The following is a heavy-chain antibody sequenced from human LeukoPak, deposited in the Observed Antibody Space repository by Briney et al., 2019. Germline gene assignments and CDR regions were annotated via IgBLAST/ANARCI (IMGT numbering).Heavy chain of an antibody. D-gene: IGHD2-2*01. CDR3: ARSGSEIVVVPAANWDDY. Sequence: GSSVKVSCKASGGTFSSYAISWVRQAPGQGLEWMGRIIPILGIANYAQKFQGRVTMTTDTSTSTAYMELRSLRSDDTAVYYCARSGSEIVVVPAANWDDYWGQGTLVTVSS. CDR2: IIPILGIA. CDR1: GGTFSSYA. V-gene: IGHV1-69*04. J-gene: IGHJ4*02.